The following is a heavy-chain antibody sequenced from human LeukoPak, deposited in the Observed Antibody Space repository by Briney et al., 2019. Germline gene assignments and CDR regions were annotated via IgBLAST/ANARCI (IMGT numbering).Heavy chain of an antibody. CDR3: ARNWNDDALDI. Sequence: SETLSLTCTVSGGSIISGDYYWSWVRQPPGKGLEWLGHIYYSGRSYYNPSLESRLVLSLDTSKDQFSLKVTSVTAADTAVYYCARNWNDDALDIWGQGTMVTVSS. CDR1: GGSIISGDYY. J-gene: IGHJ3*02. V-gene: IGHV4-30-4*01. CDR2: IYYSGRS. D-gene: IGHD1-1*01.